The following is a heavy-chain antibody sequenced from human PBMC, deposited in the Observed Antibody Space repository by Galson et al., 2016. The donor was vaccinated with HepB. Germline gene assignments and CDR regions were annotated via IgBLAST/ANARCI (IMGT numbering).Heavy chain of an antibody. CDR1: GLTFSRDG. Sequence: SLRLSCAASGLTFSRDGMHWVRQPPGKGLEWVAVIWSDGNTKFYADSVKGRFTISRDNSKNTLFLQMNSLRAEDTAVCYCARAHTIMLNYFDYWGRGTLVTVSS. J-gene: IGHJ4*02. CDR3: ARAHTIMLNYFDY. CDR2: IWSDGNTK. D-gene: IGHD3-16*01. V-gene: IGHV3-33*01.